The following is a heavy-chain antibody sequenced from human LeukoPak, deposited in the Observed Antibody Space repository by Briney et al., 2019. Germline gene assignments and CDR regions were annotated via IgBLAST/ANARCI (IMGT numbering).Heavy chain of an antibody. V-gene: IGHV4-61*02. J-gene: IGHJ4*02. Sequence: PSETLSLTCTVSGGSISSGSYYWSWIRPPAGKGLEWIGRIYTSGSTNYNPSLKSRVTISVDTSKNQFSLKLSSVTAADTAVYYCARDYGDYVFDYWGQGTLVTVSS. D-gene: IGHD4-17*01. CDR1: GGSISSGSYY. CDR3: ARDYGDYVFDY. CDR2: IYTSGST.